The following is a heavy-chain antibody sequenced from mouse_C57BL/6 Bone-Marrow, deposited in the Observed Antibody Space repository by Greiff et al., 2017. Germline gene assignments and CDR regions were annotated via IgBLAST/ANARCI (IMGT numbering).Heavy chain of an antibody. Sequence: EVQGVESGGGLVQPGGSLKLSCAASGFTFSDYGMAWVRQAPRKGPEWVAFISTLAYSTYYADTVTGRSTISRENAKNTLYLEMSSLSSEDTAMYYGARRGLRRYWYFDVWGTGTTVTVSA. CDR2: ISTLAYST. D-gene: IGHD2-4*01. CDR1: GFTFSDYG. CDR3: ARRGLRRYWYFDV. J-gene: IGHJ1*03. V-gene: IGHV5-15*01.